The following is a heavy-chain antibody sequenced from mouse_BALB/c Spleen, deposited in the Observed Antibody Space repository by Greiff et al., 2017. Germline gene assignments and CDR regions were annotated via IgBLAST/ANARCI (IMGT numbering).Heavy chain of an antibody. D-gene: IGHD1-1*01. V-gene: IGHV1S81*02. CDR3: ARGDYYGSSYVRFAY. Sequence: QVQLQQPGAELVKPGASVKLSCKASGYTFTSYWMHWVKQRPGQGLEWIGEINPSNGRTNYNEKFKSKATLTVDKSSSTAYMQLSSLTSEDSAVYYSARGDYYGSSYVRFAYWGQGTLVTVSA. CDR2: INPSNGRT. J-gene: IGHJ3*01. CDR1: GYTFTSYW.